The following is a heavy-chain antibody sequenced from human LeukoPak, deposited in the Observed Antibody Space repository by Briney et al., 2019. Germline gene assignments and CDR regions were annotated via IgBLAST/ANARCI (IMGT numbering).Heavy chain of an antibody. CDR2: FYYSGGT. CDR3: ARIITMVVSLPSHFDY. D-gene: IGHD3-22*01. Sequence: SETLSLTCIVSDGSISSSSYYWGWIRQPPGKGLEWLGSFYYSGGTYYNPPLKSRVTISVDTSKNQFSLKLSSVTAADTAVYYCARIITMVVSLPSHFDYWGQGTLVAVSS. CDR1: DGSISSSSYY. J-gene: IGHJ4*02. V-gene: IGHV4-39*01.